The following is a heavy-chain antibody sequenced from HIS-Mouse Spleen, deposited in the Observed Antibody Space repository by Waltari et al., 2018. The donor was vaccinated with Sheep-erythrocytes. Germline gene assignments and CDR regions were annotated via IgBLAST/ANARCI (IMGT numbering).Heavy chain of an antibody. Sequence: EVQLVQSGAEVKKPGESLKISCKGSGYSFTSYWIGWVRQMPGKGLEWMGLIYPGDSDTRYSPSFQGQVTIAADKSISTAYLQWSSRKASDTAMYYCARRHTYYDFWSTYPERYFDYWGQGTLVTVSS. J-gene: IGHJ4*02. CDR2: IYPGDSDT. CDR1: GYSFTSYW. D-gene: IGHD3-3*01. CDR3: ARRHTYYDFWSTYPERYFDY. V-gene: IGHV5-51*03.